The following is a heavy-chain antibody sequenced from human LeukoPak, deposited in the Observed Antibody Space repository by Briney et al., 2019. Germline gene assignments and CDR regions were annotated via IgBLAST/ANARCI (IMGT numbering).Heavy chain of an antibody. Sequence: SETLSLTCAVYGGSFSGYYWSWIRQPPGKGLEWIGEINHSGSTNYNPSLKSRVTISVDTSKNQFSLKLSSVTAADTAVYYCAREGGWGTVTPGPVDYWGQGTLVTVSS. D-gene: IGHD4-17*01. CDR1: GGSFSGYY. J-gene: IGHJ4*02. V-gene: IGHV4-34*01. CDR3: AREGGWGTVTPGPVDY. CDR2: INHSGST.